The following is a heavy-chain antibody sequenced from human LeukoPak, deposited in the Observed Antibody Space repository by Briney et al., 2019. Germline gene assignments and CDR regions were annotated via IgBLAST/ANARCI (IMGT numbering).Heavy chain of an antibody. D-gene: IGHD2-2*01. J-gene: IGHJ4*02. CDR1: GFTFDDYG. CDR2: INWNGGST. CDR3: AMGLGDIVLVPAVPPDY. Sequence: GGSLRLSCAASGFTFDDYGMSWLRQAPGKGLEWVSGINWNGGSTGYADSVKGRFTISRDNAKNSLYLQMNSLRAEDTALYYCAMGLGDIVLVPAVPPDYWGQGTLVTVSS. V-gene: IGHV3-20*04.